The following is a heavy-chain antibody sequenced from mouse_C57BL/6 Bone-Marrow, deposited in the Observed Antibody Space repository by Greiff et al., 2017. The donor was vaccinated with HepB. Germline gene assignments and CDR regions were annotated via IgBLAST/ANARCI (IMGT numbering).Heavy chain of an antibody. CDR1: GYAFSSSW. CDR3: ARVKGLPYYFDY. J-gene: IGHJ2*01. CDR2: IYPGDGDT. V-gene: IGHV1-82*01. Sequence: QVQLQQSGPELVKPGASVKISCKASGYAFSSSWMNWVKQRPGTGLEWIGRIYPGDGDTNYNGKFKGKATLTADKSSSTAYMQLSSLTSEDSAVYFCARVKGLPYYFDYWGQGTTLTVSS.